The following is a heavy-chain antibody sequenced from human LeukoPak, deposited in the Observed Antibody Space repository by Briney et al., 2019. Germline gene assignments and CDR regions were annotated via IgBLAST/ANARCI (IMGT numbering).Heavy chain of an antibody. CDR3: ARGLLWFGEPGNWFDP. V-gene: IGHV4-34*01. J-gene: IGHJ5*02. CDR2: INHSGST. Sequence: TSETLSLTCAVYGGSFSGYYWSWIRQPPGKGLEWIGEINHSGSTNYNPSLKSRVTISVDTSKNQFSLKLSSVTAADTAVYYCARGLLWFGEPGNWFDPWGQGTLVTVSS. CDR1: GGSFSGYY. D-gene: IGHD3-10*01.